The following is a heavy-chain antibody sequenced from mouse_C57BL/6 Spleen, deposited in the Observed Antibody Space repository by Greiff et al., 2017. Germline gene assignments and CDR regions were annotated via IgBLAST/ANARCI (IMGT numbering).Heavy chain of an antibody. V-gene: IGHV1-52*01. CDR1: GYTFTSYW. CDR2: IDPSDSET. D-gene: IGHD1-1*01. CDR3: ARAPVFIATVEDYWYFDV. Sequence: QVQLQQPGAELVRPGSSVKLSCKASGYTFTSYWMHWVKQRPIQGLEWIGNIDPSDSETHYNQKFKDKATLTVDKSSSTAYMQLSSLTSEASAVYYCARAPVFIATVEDYWYFDVWGTGTTVTVSS. J-gene: IGHJ1*03.